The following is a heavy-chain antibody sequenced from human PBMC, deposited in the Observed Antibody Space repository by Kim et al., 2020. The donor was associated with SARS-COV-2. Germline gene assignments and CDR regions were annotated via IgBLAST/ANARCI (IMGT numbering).Heavy chain of an antibody. Sequence: GGSLRLSCAASGFTFSRYAMSWVRQAPGEGLEWVSGISGSGTRTYYGDSVKGRCSISRDNARNTVTLQMNSLRAEDTAVYYCAKDSGNDFGDQVDCWGQGTLVTVS. V-gene: IGHV3-23*02. D-gene: IGHD4-17*01. J-gene: IGHJ4*02. CDR2: ISGSGTRT. CDR3: AKDSGNDFGDQVDC. CDR1: GFTFSRYA.